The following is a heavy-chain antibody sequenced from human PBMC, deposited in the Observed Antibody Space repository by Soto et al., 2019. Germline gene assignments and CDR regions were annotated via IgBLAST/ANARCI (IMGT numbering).Heavy chain of an antibody. J-gene: IGHJ6*02. V-gene: IGHV1-46*01. D-gene: IGHD3-22*01. CDR1: GYTFTSYY. CDR2: INPSGGST. CDR3: ARQMIVVVITTRGYGMDV. Sequence: ASVKVSCKASGYTFTSYYTHWVRQAPGQGLEWMGIINPSGGSTSYAQKFQGRVTMTRDTSTSTVYMELSSLRSEDTAVYYCARQMIVVVITTRGYGMDVWGQGTTVTVSS.